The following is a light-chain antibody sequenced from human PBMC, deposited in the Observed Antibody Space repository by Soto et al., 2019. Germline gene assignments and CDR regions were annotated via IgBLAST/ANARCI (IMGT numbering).Light chain of an antibody. CDR3: QQGHDWPLT. J-gene: IGKJ2*01. V-gene: IGKV3-15*01. CDR2: GAS. CDR1: QSITSE. Sequence: EIVMTQSPATLSVSPGERATLSCRASQSITSELAWYQQTPGQPPRLLVYGASTRATGVPARFTGSGSGSEFTLTINGLQSEDFAVYYCQQGHDWPLTFGQGTRLEI.